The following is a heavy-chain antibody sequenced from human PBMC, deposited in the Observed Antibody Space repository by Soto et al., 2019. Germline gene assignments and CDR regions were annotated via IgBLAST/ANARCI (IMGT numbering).Heavy chain of an antibody. V-gene: IGHV1-18*04. J-gene: IGHJ6*02. CDR1: GYTFTSYG. D-gene: IGHD3-3*01. CDR2: ISAYNGNT. Sequence: ASVKVSCKASGYTFTSYGISWVRQAPGQGLEWMGWISAYNGNTNYAQKLQGRVTMTTDTSTSTAYMELRSLRSDDTAVYYCARVRITIFGVVIAQPSSGMDVWGQGTTVTVSS. CDR3: ARVRITIFGVVIAQPSSGMDV.